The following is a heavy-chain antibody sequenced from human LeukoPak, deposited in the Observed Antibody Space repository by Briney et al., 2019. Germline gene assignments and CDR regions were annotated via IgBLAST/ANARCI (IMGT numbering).Heavy chain of an antibody. V-gene: IGHV5-51*01. CDR3: ARRSSTVTPVVDV. D-gene: IGHD4-17*01. J-gene: IGHJ6*02. Sequence: GESLKISCKGSGYSFTSYWIGWVRQMPGKGLEWMGIIYPGDSDTRYSPSFQGQVTISADKSISTAYLQWSSLKASGTAMYYCARRSSTVTPVVDVWGQGTTVTVSS. CDR2: IYPGDSDT. CDR1: GYSFTSYW.